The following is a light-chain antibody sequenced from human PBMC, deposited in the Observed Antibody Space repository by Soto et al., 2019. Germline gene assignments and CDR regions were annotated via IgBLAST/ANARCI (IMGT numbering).Light chain of an antibody. V-gene: IGKV1-5*03. Sequence: DIQMTQSPSTLSASVRARVTIPRPASQSISSWLAWYQQKPGQAPKLLMYKASTVESGVPSRFSGSGSGTEFTLPIGSLQPDDCAPYECPQYNSFPYTFGQGPRLEMK. CDR3: PQYNSFPYT. J-gene: IGKJ2*01. CDR1: QSISSW. CDR2: KAS.